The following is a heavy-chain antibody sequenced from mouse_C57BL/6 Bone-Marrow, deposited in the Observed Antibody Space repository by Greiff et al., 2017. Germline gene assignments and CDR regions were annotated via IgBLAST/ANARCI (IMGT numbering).Heavy chain of an antibody. CDR1: GFTFSSYG. D-gene: IGHD2-4*01. J-gene: IGHJ3*01. CDR2: ISSGGSYT. CDR3: ARDDYDAWFAY. Sequence: DVMLVESGGDLVKPGGSLKLSCAASGFTFSSYGMSWVRQTPDKRLEWVATISSGGSYTYYPDSVKGRFTISRDNAKNTLYLQMSSLKSEDTAMYYCARDDYDAWFAYWGQGTLVTVSA. V-gene: IGHV5-6*02.